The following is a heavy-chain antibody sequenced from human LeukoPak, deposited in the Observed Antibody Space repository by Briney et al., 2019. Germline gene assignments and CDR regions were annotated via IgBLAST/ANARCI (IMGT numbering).Heavy chain of an antibody. CDR1: GDSISSGGYY. V-gene: IGHV4-31*03. J-gene: IGHJ4*02. Sequence: SETLSLTCTVSGDSISSGGYYWRWIRQHPGEGLEWIGYIYHSGITYYNPSLKSRVTTSVDTSKNQFSLKLSSVTAADTAVYYCARSAYDGSRYYSDSWGQGTLVTVSS. D-gene: IGHD3-22*01. CDR2: IYHSGIT. CDR3: ARSAYDGSRYYSDS.